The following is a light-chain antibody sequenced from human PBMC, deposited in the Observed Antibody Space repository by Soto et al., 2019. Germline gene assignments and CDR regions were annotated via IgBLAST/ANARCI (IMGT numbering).Light chain of an antibody. V-gene: IGLV3-9*01. CDR1: NIGSKN. Sequence: SYELTQPLSVSVALGQTARITCGGNNIGSKNVHWYQQKPGLAPVLVIYRDSNRPSGIPERFSGSNSGNTATLTISRAQAGDEADYYCQLWDSSTARVFGGGTKLTVL. J-gene: IGLJ3*02. CDR3: QLWDSSTARV. CDR2: RDS.